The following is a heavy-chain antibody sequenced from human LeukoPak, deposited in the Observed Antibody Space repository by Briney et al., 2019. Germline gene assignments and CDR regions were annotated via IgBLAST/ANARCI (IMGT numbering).Heavy chain of an antibody. Sequence: SETLSLTCTVSGGSISSGGYYWSWIRQHPGKGLEWIGYIYYSGSTYYNPSLKSRVTISVDTSKNQFSLQLNSVTPEDTAVYYCARGSLAFPGDWYFDLWGRGTLVTVSS. CDR3: ARGSLAFPGDWYFDL. CDR1: GGSISSGGYY. V-gene: IGHV4-31*03. J-gene: IGHJ2*01. D-gene: IGHD1-1*01. CDR2: IYYSGST.